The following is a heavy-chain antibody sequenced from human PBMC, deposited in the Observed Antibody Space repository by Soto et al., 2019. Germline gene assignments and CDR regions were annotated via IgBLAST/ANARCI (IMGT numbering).Heavy chain of an antibody. V-gene: IGHV1-69*12. Sequence: QVQLVQSGAEVKKPGSSVKVSCKASGGTFSSYAISWVRQAPGQGLEWMGGIIPIFGTANYAQKFQGRVTITAVESTSTAYMELSSLRSEDTAVYYCARAYCGGDCSLGAFDIWGQGTMVTVSS. CDR2: IIPIFGTA. CDR3: ARAYCGGDCSLGAFDI. CDR1: GGTFSSYA. D-gene: IGHD2-21*02. J-gene: IGHJ3*02.